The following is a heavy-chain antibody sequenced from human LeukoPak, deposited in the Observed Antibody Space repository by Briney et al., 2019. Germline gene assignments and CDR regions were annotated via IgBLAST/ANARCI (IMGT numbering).Heavy chain of an antibody. D-gene: IGHD3-10*01. CDR2: ISSSGSTI. Sequence: PGGSLRLSCAASGFTFSSFEMNWVRQAPGKGLEWVSYISSSGSTIYYADCVKGRFTISRDNAKNSLYLQMNSLRAEDTAVYYCARVGSVDTYNWFDPWGQGTLVTVSS. V-gene: IGHV3-48*03. CDR3: ARVGSVDTYNWFDP. CDR1: GFTFSSFE. J-gene: IGHJ5*02.